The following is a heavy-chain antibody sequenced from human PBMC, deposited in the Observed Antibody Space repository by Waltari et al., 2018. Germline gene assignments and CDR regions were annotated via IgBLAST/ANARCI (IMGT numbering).Heavy chain of an antibody. Sequence: QVQLVQSGAEVKKPGASVKVSCKASGYTFTSYYMHWVRQAPGQGLEWMGIINPSGGSTSYAQKFQCRVTMTRDTSTSTVYMELSSLRSEDTAVYYCARSDMPNYYDSSGYYSYWGQGTLVTVSS. CDR1: GYTFTSYY. V-gene: IGHV1-46*01. J-gene: IGHJ4*02. CDR2: INPSGGST. D-gene: IGHD3-22*01. CDR3: ARSDMPNYYDSSGYYSY.